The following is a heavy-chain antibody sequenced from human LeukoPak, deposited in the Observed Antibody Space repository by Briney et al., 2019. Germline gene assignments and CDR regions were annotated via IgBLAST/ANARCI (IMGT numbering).Heavy chain of an antibody. CDR1: GFTFSSYA. J-gene: IGHJ5*02. V-gene: IGHV3-23*01. CDR3: ARDPLSGYYANWFDP. D-gene: IGHD3-22*01. CDR2: ISGSGGST. Sequence: GGSLRLSCAASGFTFSSYAMSWVRQAPGKGLEWVSAISGSGGSTYYADSVKGRFTISRDNAKNSLYLQMNSLRAEDTAVYYCARDPLSGYYANWFDPWGQGTLVTVSS.